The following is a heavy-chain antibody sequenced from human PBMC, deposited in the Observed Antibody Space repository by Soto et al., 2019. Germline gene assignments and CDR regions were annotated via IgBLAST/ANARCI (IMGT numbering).Heavy chain of an antibody. J-gene: IGHJ2*01. CDR3: ARESHDILTGPPWVWYFDL. V-gene: IGHV4-34*01. Sequence: QVQLQQWGAGPLRPLETLSLTCGVSGGSFSGYYWAWIRQPPGKGLEWIGEINDRGSINYNPSLKSRDSISVDTSKNLYSLNLRSVTAADTAVYYCARESHDILTGPPWVWYFDLWGRGTLVTVSS. CDR2: INDRGSI. D-gene: IGHD3-9*01. CDR1: GGSFSGYY.